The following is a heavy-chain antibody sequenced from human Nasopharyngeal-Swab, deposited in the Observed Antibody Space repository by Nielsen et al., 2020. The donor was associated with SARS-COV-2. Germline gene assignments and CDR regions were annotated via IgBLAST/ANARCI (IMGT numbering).Heavy chain of an antibody. Sequence: GSLRLSCTVSGAFISGHHWSWIRQPPGKGLEWIGYVSYSGITNYNPSLNSRVTISADSSKNQFSLELGSVTAADTAAYYCAREEYYYDSSGNYYRAFDNWGQGTLVSVSS. CDR1: GAFISGHH. D-gene: IGHD3-22*01. CDR2: VSYSGIT. CDR3: AREEYYYDSSGNYYRAFDN. V-gene: IGHV4-59*11. J-gene: IGHJ4*02.